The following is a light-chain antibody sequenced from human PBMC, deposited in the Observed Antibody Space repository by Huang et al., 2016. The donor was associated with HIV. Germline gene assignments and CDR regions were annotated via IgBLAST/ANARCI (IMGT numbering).Light chain of an antibody. V-gene: IGKV3-20*01. Sequence: IVLTQSPGTLSLSPGERATLSCRASQSVRSSYLAWYQQKPGQTPRLLIYGAYNRAGGIPIRFSGSQSVTDFTLDISSLEPEDFGVYYCQQYGSSPRTFGQGTKLEIK. CDR2: GAY. CDR3: QQYGSSPRT. CDR1: QSVRSSY. J-gene: IGKJ2*01.